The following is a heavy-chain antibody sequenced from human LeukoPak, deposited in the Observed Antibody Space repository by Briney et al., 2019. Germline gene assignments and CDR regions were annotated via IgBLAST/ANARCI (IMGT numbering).Heavy chain of an antibody. J-gene: IGHJ4*02. CDR3: ARGQRNYYDSSGYWLLN. V-gene: IGHV4-59*01. Sequence: PSETMSLTCTVSGGSISIYYWSWIRQPPGKGLEWIGYIYYSGSTNYNPSLKSRVTISVHTSKNQFSLKLSSVTAADTAVYYCARGQRNYYDSSGYWLLNWGQGTLVTVSS. CDR1: GGSISIYY. CDR2: IYYSGST. D-gene: IGHD3-22*01.